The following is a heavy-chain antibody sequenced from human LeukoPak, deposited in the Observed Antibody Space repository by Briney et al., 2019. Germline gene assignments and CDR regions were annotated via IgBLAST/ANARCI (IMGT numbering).Heavy chain of an antibody. CDR2: IYHSGST. CDR1: GGSISSSSYY. D-gene: IGHD1-26*01. CDR3: ARDPSIVGATRADY. V-gene: IGHV4-39*07. J-gene: IGHJ4*02. Sequence: SETLSLTCAVSGGSISSSSYYWGWIRQPPGKGLEWIGSIYHSGSTYYNPSLKSRVTISVDTSKNQFSLKLSSVTAADTAVYYWARDPSIVGATRADYWGQGTLVTVSS.